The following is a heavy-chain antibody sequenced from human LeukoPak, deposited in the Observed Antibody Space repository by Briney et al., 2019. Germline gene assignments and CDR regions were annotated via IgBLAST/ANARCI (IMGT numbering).Heavy chain of an antibody. Sequence: GGSLRLSCAASGFTFSTYWMSWVRQAPGKGLEWVANIKEDGSEKYYVDSVKGRFTISRDNAKNSLYLQMNSLRAEDTAVYYCARDPALYDILTGYLDYYYFDYWGQGTLVTVSS. CDR3: ARDPALYDILTGYLDYYYFDY. V-gene: IGHV3-7*01. CDR1: GFTFSTYW. CDR2: IKEDGSEK. D-gene: IGHD3-9*01. J-gene: IGHJ4*02.